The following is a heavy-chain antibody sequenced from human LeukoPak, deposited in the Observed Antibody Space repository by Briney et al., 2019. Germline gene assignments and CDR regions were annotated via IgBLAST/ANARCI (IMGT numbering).Heavy chain of an antibody. CDR1: GFTIRSFG. CDR3: AKEGGDYGISDY. Sequence: GGTLRLSCAVSGFTIRSFGMSWVRQAPGKGLEWVSGIRGSGGTTYYADSVKGRFTISRDNSKNTLYLQMNSLRAEDTAVYYCAKEGGDYGISDYWGQGTLVTVSS. J-gene: IGHJ4*02. CDR2: IRGSGGTT. V-gene: IGHV3-23*01. D-gene: IGHD4-17*01.